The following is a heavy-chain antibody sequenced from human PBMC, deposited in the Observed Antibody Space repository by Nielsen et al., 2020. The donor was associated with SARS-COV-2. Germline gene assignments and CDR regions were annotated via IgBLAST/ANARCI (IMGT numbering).Heavy chain of an antibody. Sequence: ASVKVSCKASGYRFSTYAVTWVRQAPGQGLEWMGSINTATGSPTYAQAFTGRFAFSLDTSVSTSYLQISGLKAEDTAVYYCARLAPYSSSRSVSYYTYGLDVWGQGTTVAVS. V-gene: IGHV7-4-1*02. D-gene: IGHD6-13*01. CDR2: INTATGSP. CDR3: ARLAPYSSSRSVSYYTYGLDV. J-gene: IGHJ6*02. CDR1: GYRFSTYA.